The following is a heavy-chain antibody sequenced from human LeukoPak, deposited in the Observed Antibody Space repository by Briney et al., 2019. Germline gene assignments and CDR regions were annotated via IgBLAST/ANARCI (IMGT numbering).Heavy chain of an antibody. V-gene: IGHV3-30*02. D-gene: IGHD6-13*01. CDR2: IRYDGSNK. CDR1: GFTFSSYG. J-gene: IGHJ4*02. CDR3: AKEGHIAAAGIQNFDY. Sequence: GGSLRLSCAASGFTFSSYGMHWVRQAPGKGLKWVAFIRYDGSNKYYADSVKGRFTISRDNSKNTLYLQMNSLRAEDTAVYYCAKEGHIAAAGIQNFDYWGQGTLVTVSS.